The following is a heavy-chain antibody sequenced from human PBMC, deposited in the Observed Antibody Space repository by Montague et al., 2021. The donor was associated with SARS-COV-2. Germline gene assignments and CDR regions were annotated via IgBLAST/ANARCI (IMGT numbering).Heavy chain of an antibody. CDR2: IYYSGSS. CDR3: ASQSGSYYNYFDL. V-gene: IGHV4-31*03. J-gene: IGHJ4*02. CDR1: GGSISSANYY. D-gene: IGHD1-26*01. Sequence: TLSLTCSVSGGSISSANYYWSWIRQPPGKGLEFIGYIYYSGSSFYNPSLKSRLTISVDTSKNRFSLRLSSVTAADTAIYFCASQSGSYYNYFDLWGRGTLVTVSS.